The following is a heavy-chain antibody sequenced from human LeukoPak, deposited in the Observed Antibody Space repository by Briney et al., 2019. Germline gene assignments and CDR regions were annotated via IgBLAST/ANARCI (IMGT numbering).Heavy chain of an antibody. D-gene: IGHD2-2*01. CDR1: GDSISTYY. V-gene: IGHV4-59*08. CDR3: AGGPTSSFDH. Sequence: SETLSLTCTVSGDSISTYYWSWIRQPPGKGLEWIGYLYYTGSTNYNPPLKSRVTISVDRSKKQFSLKVSSVTAADTAVYYCAGGPTSSFDHWGQGTLVTVSS. J-gene: IGHJ4*02. CDR2: LYYTGST.